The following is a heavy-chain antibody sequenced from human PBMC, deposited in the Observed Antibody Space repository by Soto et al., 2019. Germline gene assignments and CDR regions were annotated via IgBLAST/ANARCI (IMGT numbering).Heavy chain of an antibody. CDR1: AGSISSGDYY. D-gene: IGHD3-22*01. CDR3: AREPIVEGPPGYNWFDP. Sequence: SATLSLTSTVSAGSISSGDYYWNWIRQPAGKGLGWIGRFYTTGRASYNPSLKGRLTLSGDTSKNQFSLRLGSVTAADTAVYYCAREPIVEGPPGYNWFDPWGQGILVTVSS. V-gene: IGHV4-61*02. J-gene: IGHJ5*02. CDR2: FYTTGRA.